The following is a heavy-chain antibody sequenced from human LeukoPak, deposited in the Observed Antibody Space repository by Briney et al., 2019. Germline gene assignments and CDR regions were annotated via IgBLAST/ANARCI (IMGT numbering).Heavy chain of an antibody. J-gene: IGHJ4*02. Sequence: PGGSLRLSCAASGFTFRNAWMSWVRQAPGKGLEGVGRIKSKTDGGTTDYAAPVKGRFTISRDDSKNTLYLQMNSLKTEDTAVYYCTTEYCGGDCYFDYWGQGTLVTVSS. CDR3: TTEYCGGDCYFDY. CDR2: IKSKTDGGTT. V-gene: IGHV3-15*01. CDR1: GFTFRNAW. D-gene: IGHD2-21*02.